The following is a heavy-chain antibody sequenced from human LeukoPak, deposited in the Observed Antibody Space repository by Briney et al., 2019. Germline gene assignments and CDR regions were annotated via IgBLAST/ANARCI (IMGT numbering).Heavy chain of an antibody. CDR1: GVTLSNYA. D-gene: IGHD1-26*01. CDR2: ISSSGSGGNT. Sequence: GGSLRLSCVASGVTLSNYAMSWARQAPGKGLEWVSGISSSGSGGNTYYADSVKGRITISSDSSRMTLFLHMNTLRAEDTVIYYGVKDRTLGADYWYFDLWGRGTLVTVSS. J-gene: IGHJ2*01. CDR3: VKDRTLGADYWYFDL. V-gene: IGHV3-23*01.